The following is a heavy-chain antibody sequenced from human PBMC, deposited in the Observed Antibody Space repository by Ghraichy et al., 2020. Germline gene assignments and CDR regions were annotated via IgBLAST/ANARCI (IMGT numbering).Heavy chain of an antibody. Sequence: SQTLSLTCTVSGGSISSSSYYWGWIRQPPGKGLEWIGSIYYSGSTYYNPSLKSRVTISVDTSKNQFSLKLSSVTAADTAVYYCARHHNWNDHYFDYWGQGTLVTVSS. CDR1: GGSISSSSYY. J-gene: IGHJ4*02. CDR3: ARHHNWNDHYFDY. D-gene: IGHD1-20*01. V-gene: IGHV4-39*07. CDR2: IYYSGST.